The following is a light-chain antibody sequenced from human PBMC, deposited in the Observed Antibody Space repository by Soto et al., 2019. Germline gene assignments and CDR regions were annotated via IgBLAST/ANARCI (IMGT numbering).Light chain of an antibody. V-gene: IGKV3D-20*02. Sequence: EIGLTQSPGTLSLSPGDRATLSCRASESVGRNYLAWFQQKSGQAHRLVIYGAYSRAAGIQDRLSGSGSGTDFTLTIRRLEPEDFALYYCKQRSNWPITFGQGTRLEIK. CDR2: GAY. J-gene: IGKJ5*01. CDR3: KQRSNWPIT. CDR1: ESVGRNY.